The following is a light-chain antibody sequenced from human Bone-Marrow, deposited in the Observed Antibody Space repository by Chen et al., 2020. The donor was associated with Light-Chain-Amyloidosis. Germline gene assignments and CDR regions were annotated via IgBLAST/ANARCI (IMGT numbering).Light chain of an antibody. J-gene: IGLJ1*01. CDR3: SSYAGSNHYV. V-gene: IGLV2-8*01. Sequence: QSALPHSPSASGSPGQSVTISFTGTSSDVGSNNYVSWYQQHPGNAPKLLIYEVSQRPSGVPDRFSGSKSGNTASLTVSGLQAEDEAYYYSSSYAGSNHYVFGTGTKVAVL. CDR1: SSDVGSNNY. CDR2: EVS.